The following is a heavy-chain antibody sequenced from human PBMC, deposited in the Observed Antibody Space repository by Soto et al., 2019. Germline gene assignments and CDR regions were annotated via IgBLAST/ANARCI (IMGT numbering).Heavy chain of an antibody. J-gene: IGHJ6*03. Sequence: EVQLVESGGGLVKPEGSLRLSCAASGFTFSSYSMNWVRQAPGKGLEWVSSISSSSSYIYYADSVKGRFTISRDNAKNSLYLQMNSLRAEDTAVYYCARPWGHYYYYYYMDVWGKGTTVTVSS. CDR2: ISSSSSYI. V-gene: IGHV3-21*01. CDR1: GFTFSSYS. CDR3: ARPWGHYYYYYYMDV. D-gene: IGHD7-27*01.